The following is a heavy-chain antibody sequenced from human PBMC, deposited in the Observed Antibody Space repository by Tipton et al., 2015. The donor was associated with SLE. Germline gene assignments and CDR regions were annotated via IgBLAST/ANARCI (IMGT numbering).Heavy chain of an antibody. V-gene: IGHV4-61*09. J-gene: IGHJ6*03. Sequence: TLSLTCTVSGGSLSSGSYYWSWIRQPAGKGLEWIGHIYTSGSTNYNPSLKSRVTISVDTSKNQFSLKLSSVTAADTAVYYCARISGYEHYYYYYMDVWGKGTTVTVSS. CDR2: IYTSGST. D-gene: IGHD5-12*01. CDR1: GGSLSSGSYY. CDR3: ARISGYEHYYYYYMDV.